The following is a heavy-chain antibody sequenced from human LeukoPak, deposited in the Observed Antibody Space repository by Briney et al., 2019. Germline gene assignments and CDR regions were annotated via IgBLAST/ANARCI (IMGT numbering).Heavy chain of an antibody. Sequence: GGSLRLSCAASEFTFSRYWMSWVRQAPGKGLEWVADIKEDGSEKYYVDSVKGRFTISRDNAKNSLYLQMNSLRAEDTAVYYCARHGVFGVPDWGQGTLVTVSS. CDR3: ARHGVFGVPD. D-gene: IGHD3-3*01. CDR2: IKEDGSEK. CDR1: EFTFSRYW. V-gene: IGHV3-7*01. J-gene: IGHJ4*02.